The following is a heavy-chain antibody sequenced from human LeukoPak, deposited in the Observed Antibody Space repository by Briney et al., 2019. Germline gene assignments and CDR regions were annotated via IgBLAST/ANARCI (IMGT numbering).Heavy chain of an antibody. J-gene: IGHJ4*02. V-gene: IGHV3-21*04. CDR2: ISSSSSYI. CDR1: GFTFSSYS. CDR3: AKAPVTTCSGAYCYPFDY. D-gene: IGHD2-21*01. Sequence: PGGSLRLSCAASGFTFSSYSMNWVRQAPGKGLEGVSSISSSSSYIYYADSVKGRFTICRDSSKNTLYLQMNRLRAEDAAVYYCAKAPVTTCSGAYCYPFDYWGQGTLVTVSS.